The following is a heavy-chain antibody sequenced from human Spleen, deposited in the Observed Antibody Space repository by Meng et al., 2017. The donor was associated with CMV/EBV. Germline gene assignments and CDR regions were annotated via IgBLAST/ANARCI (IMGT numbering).Heavy chain of an antibody. J-gene: IGHJ3*02. CDR2: IYYTGDT. CDR1: GYSISSGYY. CDR3: ARDLLGSSSWSYDAFDI. D-gene: IGHD6-13*01. V-gene: IGHV4-38-2*02. Sequence: GSLRLSCTVSGYSISSGYYWGWIRQPPGKGLEWIGYIYYTGDTHYKSSLRSRLAISLDASKNQVSLKLNSVTAADTAVYYCARDLLGSSSWSYDAFDIWGQGITVTVSS.